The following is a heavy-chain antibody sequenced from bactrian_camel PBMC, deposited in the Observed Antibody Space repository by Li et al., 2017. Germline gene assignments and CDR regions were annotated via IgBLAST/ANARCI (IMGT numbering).Heavy chain of an antibody. J-gene: IGHJ6*01. Sequence: HVQLVESGGGSVQAGGSLRLSCTASGFAFGFDDSAEVKWYRQAPGNECELVSSINSDGSTYYEASVKGRFAISQDNAENTVYLQMNSLKSEDTALYYCATDPIGVLVIAGTCFGYWGQGTQVTVS. CDR1: GFAFGFDD. CDR2: INSDGST. V-gene: IGHV3S63*01. D-gene: IGHD6*01. CDR3: ATDPIGVLVIAGTCFGY.